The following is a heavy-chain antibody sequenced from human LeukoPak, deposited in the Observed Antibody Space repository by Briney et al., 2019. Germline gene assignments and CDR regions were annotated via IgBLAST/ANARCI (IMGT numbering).Heavy chain of an antibody. J-gene: IGHJ4*02. Sequence: PSQTLSLACTVSGGSISSGSYYWSWIRQPPGKRLEWSGRIYTSGSTNYNPSLKSRVTISVDTSKNQFSLKLSSLTAADTAVYYCARGGEGATDYWGQGTLVTVSS. D-gene: IGHD1-26*01. V-gene: IGHV4-61*02. CDR2: IYTSGST. CDR3: ARGGEGATDY. CDR1: GGSISSGSYY.